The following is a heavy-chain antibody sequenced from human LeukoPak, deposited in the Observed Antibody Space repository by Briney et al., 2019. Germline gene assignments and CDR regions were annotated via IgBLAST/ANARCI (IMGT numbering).Heavy chain of an antibody. Sequence: GGSLRLSCAASGFTFSSYSMNWVRQAPGKGLEWVSYISSSSSTIYYADSVKGRFTISRDNAKNSLYLQMNSLRAEDTAVYYCARDSPLSCSSTSCYDYYYYYMDVWGKGTTVTVSS. CDR3: ARDSPLSCSSTSCYDYYYYYMDV. CDR1: GFTFSSYS. J-gene: IGHJ6*03. D-gene: IGHD2-2*01. V-gene: IGHV3-48*01. CDR2: ISSSSSTI.